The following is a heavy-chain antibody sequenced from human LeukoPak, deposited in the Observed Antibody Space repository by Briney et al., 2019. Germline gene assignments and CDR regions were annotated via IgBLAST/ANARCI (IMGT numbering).Heavy chain of an antibody. Sequence: ASVKVSCKASGYAFTSYYMHWVRQAPGQGLEWMGIINPSGGTTSYAQKFQGRVTMTRDTSTSTVYMELSSLRSEDTAVYYCARCGEPSYDILTGYSRFDYWGQGTLVTVSS. D-gene: IGHD3-9*01. J-gene: IGHJ4*02. CDR3: ARCGEPSYDILTGYSRFDY. CDR2: INPSGGTT. V-gene: IGHV1-46*01. CDR1: GYAFTSYY.